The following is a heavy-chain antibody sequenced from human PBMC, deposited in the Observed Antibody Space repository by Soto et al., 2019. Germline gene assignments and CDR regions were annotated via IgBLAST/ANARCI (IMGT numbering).Heavy chain of an antibody. V-gene: IGHV4-59*01. CDR2: IYYSGSN. D-gene: IGHD1-20*01. CDR3: ARVSPFYYYGRDV. Sequence: SETLSLTCTVSGGSISSYYWSWLRQPPGKGLEWLGYIYYSGSNNYNPSRKSRGTISVDTSKNQFSLKLSSVTAADTAVYYCARVSPFYYYGRDVWGQGTTVTVSS. J-gene: IGHJ6*02. CDR1: GGSISSYY.